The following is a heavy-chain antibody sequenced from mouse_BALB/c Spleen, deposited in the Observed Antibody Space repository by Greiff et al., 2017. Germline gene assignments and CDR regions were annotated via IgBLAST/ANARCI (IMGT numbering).Heavy chain of an antibody. V-gene: IGHV7-3*02. CDR2: IRNKANGYTT. J-gene: IGHJ4*01. D-gene: IGHD2-1*01. CDR1: GFTFTDYY. Sequence: EVQLVESGGGLVQPGGSLRLSCATSGFTFTDYYMSWVRQPPGKALEWLGFIRNKANGYTTEYSASVKGRFTISRDNSQCILYLQMNTLRAEDSATYYCARVWGNYDYAMDYWGQGTSVTVSS. CDR3: ARVWGNYDYAMDY.